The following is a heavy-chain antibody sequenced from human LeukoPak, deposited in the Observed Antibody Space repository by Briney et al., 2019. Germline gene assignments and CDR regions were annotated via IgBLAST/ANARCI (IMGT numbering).Heavy chain of an antibody. J-gene: IGHJ4*02. CDR1: GLTFNNAW. CDR3: STGGGTHDY. CDR2: IRSRSAGGTT. D-gene: IGHD2-15*01. V-gene: IGHV3-15*01. Sequence: GSLGLSCAASGLTFNNAWMSWVRQAPGKGLEWVGRIRSRSAGGTTDYGAPVKGRFTISRDDSKNTLYLQMNSLKTEDTAVYYCSTGGGTHDYWGQGTLVTVSS.